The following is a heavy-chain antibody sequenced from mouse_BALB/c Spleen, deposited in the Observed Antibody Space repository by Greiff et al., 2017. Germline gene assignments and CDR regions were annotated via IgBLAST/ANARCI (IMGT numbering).Heavy chain of an antibody. CDR3: ARRDGNYFWFAY. J-gene: IGHJ3*01. CDR1: GYSFTGYN. D-gene: IGHD2-1*01. V-gene: IGHV1-39*01. Sequence: EVKLVESGPELEKPGASVKISCKASGYSFTGYNMNWVKQSNGKSLEWIGNIDPYYGGTSYNQKFKGKATLTVDKSSSTAYMQLKSLTSEDSAVYYCARRDGNYFWFAYWGQGTLVTVSA. CDR2: IDPYYGGT.